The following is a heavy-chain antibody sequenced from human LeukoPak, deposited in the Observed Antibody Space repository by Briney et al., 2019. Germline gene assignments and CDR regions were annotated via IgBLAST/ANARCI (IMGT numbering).Heavy chain of an antibody. V-gene: IGHV3-9*01. CDR2: ISWNSGSI. CDR1: GFTFDDYA. CDR3: AKGRYFGLDY. J-gene: IGHJ4*02. Sequence: GGSLRLSCAASGFTFDDYAMHWVRQAPGKGLEWVSGISWNSGSIGYADSVKGRFTISRDNAKNSLYLQMNSLRVEDTALYYCAKGRYFGLDYWGQGTLVTVSS. D-gene: IGHD3-9*01.